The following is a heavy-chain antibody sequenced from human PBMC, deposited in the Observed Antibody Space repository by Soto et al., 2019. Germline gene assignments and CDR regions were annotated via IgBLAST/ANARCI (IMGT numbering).Heavy chain of an antibody. D-gene: IGHD3-10*01. CDR3: ATFTMVPGYYYYGMEV. Sequence: ASVKVSCKASGYTFTSYAMHWVRQAPGQRLEWMGWINAGNGNTKYSQKFQGRVTITRDTSASTAYMELSSLRSEDTAVYYCATFTMVPGYYYYGMEVWGQGTTVTVSS. CDR2: INAGNGNT. J-gene: IGHJ6*02. CDR1: GYTFTSYA. V-gene: IGHV1-3*01.